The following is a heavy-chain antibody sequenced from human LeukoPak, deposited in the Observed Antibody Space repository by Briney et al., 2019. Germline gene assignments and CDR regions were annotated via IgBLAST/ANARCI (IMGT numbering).Heavy chain of an antibody. V-gene: IGHV3-7*01. D-gene: IGHD6-13*01. CDR1: GFTFSSYG. J-gene: IGHJ4*02. CDR3: ATTAAGTFFY. CDR2: IKQDGSEK. Sequence: GGSLRLSCAASGFTFSSYGMHWVRQAPGKGLEWVANIKQDGSEKYYVDSVKGRFTISRDNAKNSLYLQMNSLRAEDTAVYYCATTAAGTFFYWGQGTLVTVSS.